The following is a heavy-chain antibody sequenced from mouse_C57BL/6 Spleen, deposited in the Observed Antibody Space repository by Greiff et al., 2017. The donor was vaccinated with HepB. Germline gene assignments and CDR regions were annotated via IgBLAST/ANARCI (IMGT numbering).Heavy chain of an antibody. J-gene: IGHJ2*01. CDR1: GYAFSSSW. D-gene: IGHD4-1*01. V-gene: IGHV1-82*01. CDR3: ARENWDAFDY. CDR2: IYPGDGDT. Sequence: VQLQQSGPELVKPGASVKISCKASGYAFSSSWMNWVKQRPGRGLEWIGRIYPGDGDTNYNGKFKGKATLTADKSSSTAYMQLSSLTSEDSAVYFCARENWDAFDYWGQGTTLTVSS.